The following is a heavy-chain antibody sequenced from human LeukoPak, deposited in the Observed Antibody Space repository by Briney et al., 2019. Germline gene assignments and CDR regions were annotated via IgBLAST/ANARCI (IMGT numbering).Heavy chain of an antibody. CDR3: ARYSPPTPIIAVAEYCFDY. Sequence: SETLSLTCTVSGGSISSGDYYWSWIRQPPGKGLEWIGYIYYSGSTYYNPSLKSRVTISVDTSKNQFSLKLSSVTAADTAVYYCARYSPPTPIIAVAEYCFDYWGQGTLVTVSS. CDR1: GGSISSGDYY. V-gene: IGHV4-30-4*01. CDR2: IYYSGST. J-gene: IGHJ4*02. D-gene: IGHD6-19*01.